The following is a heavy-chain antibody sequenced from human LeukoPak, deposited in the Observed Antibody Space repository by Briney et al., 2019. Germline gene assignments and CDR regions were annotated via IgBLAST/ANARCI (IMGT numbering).Heavy chain of an antibody. CDR2: ISPSGAST. Sequence: ASVKVSCKASGYTFTNYYMHWVRQAPGQGLEWMGMISPSGASTSYAQKFQGRVTMTRNTSISTAYMELSSLRSEDTAVYYCARVGPGPRDDAFDIWGQGTMVTVSS. D-gene: IGHD3-10*01. CDR1: GYTFTNYY. J-gene: IGHJ3*02. CDR3: ARVGPGPRDDAFDI. V-gene: IGHV1-46*01.